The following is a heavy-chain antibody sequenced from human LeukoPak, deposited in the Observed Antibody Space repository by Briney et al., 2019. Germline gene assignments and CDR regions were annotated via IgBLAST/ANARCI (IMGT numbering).Heavy chain of an antibody. V-gene: IGHV3-23*01. D-gene: IGHD4/OR15-4a*01. Sequence: GGSLRLSYAAYGFTLSNYAMSWVRQAPGKGLEWVSAVSGSGGSTHYADSVKGRFTISRDNSKNTLYLQMNSLRVEDTAVYYCAKLKTMVDYYFDFWGLGTLVTVSS. CDR2: VSGSGGST. CDR1: GFTLSNYA. CDR3: AKLKTMVDYYFDF. J-gene: IGHJ4*02.